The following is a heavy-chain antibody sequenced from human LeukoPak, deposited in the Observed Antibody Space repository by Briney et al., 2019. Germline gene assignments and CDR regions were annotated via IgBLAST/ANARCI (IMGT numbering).Heavy chain of an antibody. V-gene: IGHV1-8*01. CDR2: MNPNSGNT. D-gene: IGHD2-2*01. CDR1: GYTFTSYD. CDR3: ARVVPAARVDY. J-gene: IGHJ4*02. Sequence: ASVKVSCKASGYTFTSYDINWVRQATGQGLEWMGWMNPNSGNTGYAQKFQGRVTMTRNTSISTACMELSSLRSEDTAVYYCARVVPAARVDYWGQGTLVTVSS.